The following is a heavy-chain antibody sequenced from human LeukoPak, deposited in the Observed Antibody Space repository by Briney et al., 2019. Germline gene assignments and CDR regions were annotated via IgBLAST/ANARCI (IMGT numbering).Heavy chain of an antibody. J-gene: IGHJ3*02. CDR1: GYTFTSYG. Sequence: ASVKVSCKASGYTFTSYGISWVRQAPGQGLEWMGWISAYNGNTNYAQKPQGRVTMTTDTSASTAYMELRSLRSDDTAVYYCARVGSSTAIRLLDAFDIWGQGTMVTVSS. D-gene: IGHD2-21*02. V-gene: IGHV1-18*01. CDR2: ISAYNGNT. CDR3: ARVGSSTAIRLLDAFDI.